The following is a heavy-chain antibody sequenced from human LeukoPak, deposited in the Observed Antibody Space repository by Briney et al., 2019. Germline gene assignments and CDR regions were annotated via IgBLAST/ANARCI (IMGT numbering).Heavy chain of an antibody. D-gene: IGHD1-14*01. Sequence: ASVKVSCKASGYSFTDHYVHWVRQAPGQALEWTSWINPDSDITNSAQKFQGRVIMTRDTSISAVYMELSRLRYDDTAIYYCAREGETGNWFDPWGQGTLVTVSS. CDR3: AREGETGNWFDP. CDR2: INPDSDIT. J-gene: IGHJ5*02. CDR1: GYSFTDHY. V-gene: IGHV1-2*02.